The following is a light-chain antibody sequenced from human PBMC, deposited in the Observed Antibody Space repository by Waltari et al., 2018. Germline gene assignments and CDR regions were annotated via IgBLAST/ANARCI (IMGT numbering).Light chain of an antibody. CDR3: QQYYSSPTWT. V-gene: IGKV4-1*01. CDR1: QSLLYTSNNKNY. J-gene: IGKJ1*01. Sequence: DIVMTQSPDSLALSLGERATINCKSSQSLLYTSNNKNYLAWYQQKLGQPPQLLIYWASTRESGVPDRFSGSGSGTDFTLTISSLQAEDVAVYYCQQYYSSPTWTFGQGTKVEIK. CDR2: WAS.